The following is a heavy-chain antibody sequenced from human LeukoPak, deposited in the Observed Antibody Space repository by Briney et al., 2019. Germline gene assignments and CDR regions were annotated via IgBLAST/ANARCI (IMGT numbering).Heavy chain of an antibody. CDR3: SRIAAAGPYYYYYMDV. V-gene: IGHV3-7*01. CDR2: VKQDGSEK. D-gene: IGHD6-13*01. Sequence: GGSLRLSCAASGFTFGSYWMSWVRQAPGKGLEWVANVKQDGSEKYYVDSVKGRFTISRDNAKNSLYLQMNSLRAGDTAVYYCSRIAAAGPYYYYYMDVWGKGTTVTVSS. J-gene: IGHJ6*03. CDR1: GFTFGSYW.